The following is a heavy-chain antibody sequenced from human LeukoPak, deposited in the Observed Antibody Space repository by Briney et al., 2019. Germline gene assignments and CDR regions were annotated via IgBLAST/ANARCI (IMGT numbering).Heavy chain of an antibody. V-gene: IGHV3-48*01. J-gene: IGHJ4*02. Sequence: TGGSLRLSCAASGFSFSRYAMIWVRQAPGKGLEWVSFSGTTSGSTYYADSVKGRFTISRDNAKNSLYLQMNSLRAEDTAMYYCVRDQTKGNWQRWGEGTLVTVSS. D-gene: IGHD1-1*01. CDR2: SGTTSGST. CDR3: VRDQTKGNWQR. CDR1: GFSFSRYA.